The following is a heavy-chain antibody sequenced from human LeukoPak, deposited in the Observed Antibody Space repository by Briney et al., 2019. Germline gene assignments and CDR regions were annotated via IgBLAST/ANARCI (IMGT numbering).Heavy chain of an antibody. CDR3: ARDHSGVTGTILVWFDP. V-gene: IGHV4-39*07. J-gene: IGHJ5*02. Sequence: SETLSLTCTVSGDSISSTSYYWGWIRQPPGKGLEWIGSIYYSGSTYYNPSLKSRVTISVDTSKNQFSLKLSSVTTADTAVYYCARDHSGVTGTILVWFDPWGQGTLVTVSS. D-gene: IGHD1-7*01. CDR1: GDSISSTSYY. CDR2: IYYSGST.